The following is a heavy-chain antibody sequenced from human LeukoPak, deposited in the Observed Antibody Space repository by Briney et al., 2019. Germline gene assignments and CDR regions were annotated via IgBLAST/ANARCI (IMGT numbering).Heavy chain of an antibody. V-gene: IGHV1-2*02. D-gene: IGHD1-7*01. J-gene: IGHJ4*02. CDR3: TRDNGNFNVDY. CDR2: INPNTGDT. CDR1: GYTFIGYN. Sequence: ASVKASCKASGYTFIGYNMQWVRQAPGQGLEWMGWINPNTGDTNYAQKFQGRVTMTWDTSITTVYMELSRLGTDDTAVYYCTRDNGNFNVDYWGQGTLVTVSS.